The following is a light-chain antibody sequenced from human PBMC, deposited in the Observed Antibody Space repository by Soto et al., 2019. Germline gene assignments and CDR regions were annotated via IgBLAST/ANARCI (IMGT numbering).Light chain of an antibody. Sequence: QAVVTQEPSLTVSPGGTVTLTCGSSTGDVTSGRSPYWFQKKPGQAPRTLIYETTKKHSWTPARFSGSLLGGQAALTLSGAQPEDEADYFCLLSFPGARRIFGGGTKVTVL. J-gene: IGLJ2*01. CDR1: TGDVTSGRS. CDR3: LLSFPGARRI. V-gene: IGLV7-46*01. CDR2: ETT.